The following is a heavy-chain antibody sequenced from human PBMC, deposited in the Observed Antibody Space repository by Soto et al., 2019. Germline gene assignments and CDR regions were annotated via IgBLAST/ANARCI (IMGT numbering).Heavy chain of an antibody. CDR3: ASFRLDSGSREGHYYYYGMDV. D-gene: IGHD1-26*01. Sequence: SVKVSCKASGGTFSSYAISWVRQAPGQGLEWMGGIIPIFGTANYAQKFQGRVTITADKSTSTAYMELSSLISEDTAVYYCASFRLDSGSREGHYYYYGMDVWGQGTTVTVSS. J-gene: IGHJ6*02. CDR1: GGTFSSYA. CDR2: IIPIFGTA. V-gene: IGHV1-69*06.